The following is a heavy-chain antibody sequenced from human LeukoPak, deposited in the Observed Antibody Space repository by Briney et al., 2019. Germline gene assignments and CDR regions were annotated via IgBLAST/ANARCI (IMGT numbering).Heavy chain of an antibody. J-gene: IGHJ4*02. D-gene: IGHD2-2*01. Sequence: GESLKISCKGSGYSFTNYWIGWVRQMRGKGLEWMGIIYPGDSDTRYSPSFQGQVTISADKSIGTAYLQWSSLKASDTARYYCARQKYCSSTSCPDFDYWGQGTLVTVSS. CDR1: GYSFTNYW. CDR2: IYPGDSDT. V-gene: IGHV5-51*01. CDR3: ARQKYCSSTSCPDFDY.